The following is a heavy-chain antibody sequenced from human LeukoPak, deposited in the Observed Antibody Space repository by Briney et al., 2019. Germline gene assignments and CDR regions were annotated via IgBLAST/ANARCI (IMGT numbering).Heavy chain of an antibody. CDR1: GYTSTSYA. J-gene: IGHJ4*02. V-gene: IGHV1-3*01. CDR2: INAGNGNT. Sequence: ASVKVSCKASGYTSTSYAMHWVRQAPGQRLEWMGWINAGNGNTKYSQKFQGRVTITRDTSASTAYMELSSLRSEDTAVYYCARDGDYYDSSGYYYYFDYWGQGTLVTVSS. D-gene: IGHD3-22*01. CDR3: ARDGDYYDSSGYYYYFDY.